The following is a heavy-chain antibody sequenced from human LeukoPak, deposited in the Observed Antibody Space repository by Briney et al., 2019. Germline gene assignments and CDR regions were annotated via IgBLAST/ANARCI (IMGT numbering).Heavy chain of an antibody. CDR2: ISDDGSNN. V-gene: IGHV3-30*18. CDR1: GFTFSSYG. CDR3: AKDGGYGDYAVGY. D-gene: IGHD4-17*01. J-gene: IGHJ4*02. Sequence: GGPLRLSCAASGFTFSSYGRNGVRQAPGKGLEWVAVISDDGSNNYYADSVKGRFTISRDNFKNTVYLQTNSLRAEDTAVYYCAKDGGYGDYAVGYWGQGTLVTVSS.